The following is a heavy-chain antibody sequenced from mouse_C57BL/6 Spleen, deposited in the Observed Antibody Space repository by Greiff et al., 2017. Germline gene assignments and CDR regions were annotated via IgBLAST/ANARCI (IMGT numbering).Heavy chain of an antibody. V-gene: IGHV1-52*01. CDR1: GYTFTSYW. Sequence: QVQLQQPGAELVRPGSSVKLSCKASGYTFTSYWMHWVKQRPIQGLEWIGNIDPSDSETHYNQKFKGKATLTVDKSSSTAYMQLSSLTSEDSAVYYCAYYDYDEGFAYWGQGTLVTVSA. CDR3: AYYDYDEGFAY. CDR2: IDPSDSET. D-gene: IGHD2-4*01. J-gene: IGHJ3*01.